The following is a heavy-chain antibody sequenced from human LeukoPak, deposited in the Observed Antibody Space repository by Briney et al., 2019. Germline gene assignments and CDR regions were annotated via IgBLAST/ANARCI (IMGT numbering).Heavy chain of an antibody. CDR2: INHSGRT. D-gene: IGHD3-16*01. J-gene: IGHJ4*02. Sequence: SETLSLTCAVYGGSFSGYYWSWLRQPPGKGLEWIGEINHSGRTNYNPSLTSRVTISVDTSKNQFSLKLSSVTAADTAVYYCAGARFARFDYWGQGTLVTVSS. CDR1: GGSFSGYY. V-gene: IGHV4-34*01. CDR3: AGARFARFDY.